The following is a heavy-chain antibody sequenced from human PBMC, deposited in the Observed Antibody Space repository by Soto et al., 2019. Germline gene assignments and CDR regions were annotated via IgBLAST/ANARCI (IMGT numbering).Heavy chain of an antibody. CDR3: AKDAGGSSYFDY. CDR2: ISYDGSNE. J-gene: IGHJ4*02. Sequence: QVQLVESGGGVVQPGRSLRLSCAASGFTFSSYGMHWVRQAPGKGLEWVADISYDGSNEYYADSVKGRFTISRDNSKNTLYLQMNSLRAEDTAVYYCAKDAGGSSYFDYWGQGTLVTVSS. CDR1: GFTFSSYG. V-gene: IGHV3-30*18. D-gene: IGHD1-26*01.